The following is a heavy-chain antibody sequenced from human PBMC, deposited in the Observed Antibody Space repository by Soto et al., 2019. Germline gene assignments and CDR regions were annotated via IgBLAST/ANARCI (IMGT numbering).Heavy chain of an antibody. CDR2: IFYSGRT. CDR3: ARHFGNYGDWAFDF. CDR1: GTSFGTYY. Sequence: ASETLSLTCAVSGTSFGTYYWSWIRQPPGKGLEWIGYIFYSGRTYYNPSLRSRVTISVDTSRDQFSLNLNSVTAADTAVYYCARHFGNYGDWAFDFWGQGTLVTVSS. V-gene: IGHV4-59*08. D-gene: IGHD4-17*01. J-gene: IGHJ4*02.